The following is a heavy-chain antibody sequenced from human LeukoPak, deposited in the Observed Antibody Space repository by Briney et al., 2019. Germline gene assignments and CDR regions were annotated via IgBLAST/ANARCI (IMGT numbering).Heavy chain of an antibody. D-gene: IGHD3-10*01. J-gene: IGHJ4*02. Sequence: GESLKISYKGSGYNFTNYWIGWVRQMPGKGLEWVGIIYPGDCDTRYRPSFQDQVSISADKSISIAYLQWSSLKASDGAMYYCARWGGGFFAYWGQGTPVTVSS. V-gene: IGHV5-51*01. CDR2: IYPGDCDT. CDR3: ARWGGGFFAY. CDR1: GYNFTNYW.